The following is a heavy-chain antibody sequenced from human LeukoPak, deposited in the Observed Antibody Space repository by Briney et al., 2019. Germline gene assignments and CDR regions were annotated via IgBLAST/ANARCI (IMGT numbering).Heavy chain of an antibody. CDR2: ISSSGSTI. D-gene: IGHD3-10*01. CDR3: ALMVRGGTPFDY. V-gene: IGHV3-48*03. Sequence: GGSLRLSCAACGFTFSSYEMNWVRQAPGKGLEWVSYISSSGSTIYYADSVKGRFTISRDNAKNSLYLQMNSLRAEDTAVYYCALMVRGGTPFDYWGQGTLVTVSS. CDR1: GFTFSSYE. J-gene: IGHJ4*02.